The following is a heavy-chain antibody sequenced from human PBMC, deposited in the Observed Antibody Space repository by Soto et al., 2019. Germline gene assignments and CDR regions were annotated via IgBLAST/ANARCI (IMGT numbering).Heavy chain of an antibody. J-gene: IGHJ5*02. Sequence: SGPTLVNPTQTLTLTCTFSGFSLSTSGMRVSWIRQPPGKALEWLARIDWDDDKLYSTSLKTRLTISKDTSKNQVVLTMTNMDPVDTATYYCARSIVAAGNRWFDPWGQGTLVTVSS. CDR3: ARSIVAAGNRWFDP. CDR1: GFSLSTSGMR. CDR2: IDWDDDK. D-gene: IGHD6-13*01. V-gene: IGHV2-70*04.